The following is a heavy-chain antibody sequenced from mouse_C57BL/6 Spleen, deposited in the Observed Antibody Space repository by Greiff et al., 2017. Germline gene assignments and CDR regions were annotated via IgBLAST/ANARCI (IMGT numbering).Heavy chain of an antibody. V-gene: IGHV5-4*01. J-gene: IGHJ1*03. Sequence: EVKLVESGGGLVKPGGSLKLSCAASGFTFSSYAMSWVRQTPEKRLEWVATISDGGSYTYYPDNVKGRFTISRANAKNNLYLQMSHLKSEDTAMYYCAREDGNYWYFDVWGTGTTVTVSS. CDR2: ISDGGSYT. CDR3: AREDGNYWYFDV. CDR1: GFTFSSYA. D-gene: IGHD2-1*01.